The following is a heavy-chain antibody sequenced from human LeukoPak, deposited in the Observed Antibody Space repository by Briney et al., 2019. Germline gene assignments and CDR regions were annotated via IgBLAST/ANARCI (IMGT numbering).Heavy chain of an antibody. V-gene: IGHV3-23*01. D-gene: IGHD2-2*01. J-gene: IGHJ4*02. Sequence: GGSLRLSCAASGFTFSSYAMSWVRLAPGKGLEWVSAISGSGGSTYYADSVKGRFTISRDNSKNTLYLQMNSLRAEDTAVYYCAKARAYCSSTSCYATFDYWGQGTLVTVSS. CDR1: GFTFSSYA. CDR2: ISGSGGST. CDR3: AKARAYCSSTSCYATFDY.